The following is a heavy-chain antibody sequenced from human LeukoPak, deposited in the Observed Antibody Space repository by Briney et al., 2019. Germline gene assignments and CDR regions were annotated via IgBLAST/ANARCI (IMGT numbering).Heavy chain of an antibody. CDR2: ISAYNGNT. J-gene: IGHJ4*02. CDR3: ARVTVLHDVDTAMVDY. CDR1: GYTFTSYG. V-gene: IGHV1-18*01. Sequence: ASVKVSCKASGYTFTSYGISWVRQAPGQGLEWMGWISAYNGNTNYAQKLQGRVTMTTDTSTSTAYMELRSLRSDDTAVYYCARVTVLHDVDTAMVDYWGQGTLVTVSS. D-gene: IGHD5-18*01.